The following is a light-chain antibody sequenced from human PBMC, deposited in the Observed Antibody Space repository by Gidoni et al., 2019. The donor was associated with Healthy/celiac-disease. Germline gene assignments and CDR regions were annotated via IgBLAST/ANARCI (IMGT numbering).Light chain of an antibody. J-gene: IGKJ1*01. CDR2: GAS. CDR3: QQYGSSPRT. CDR1: QSVSSSY. V-gene: IGKV3-20*01. Sequence: ELVLTHSPGTLSLSPGERAPLSCRASQSVSSSYLAWYQQKPGQAPRLLIYGASSRATGIPDRFSGSGSGTDFTLTISRLEPEDFAVYYCQQYGSSPRTFGQGTKVEIK.